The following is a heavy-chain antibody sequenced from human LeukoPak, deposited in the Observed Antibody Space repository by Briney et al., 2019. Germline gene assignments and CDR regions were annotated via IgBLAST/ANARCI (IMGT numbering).Heavy chain of an antibody. CDR1: GFTFSDHY. Sequence: GGSLRLSCAASGFTFSDHYMNWVRQAPGKGLEWVGRIGDKVNTYTTEYAASVKGRFTISRDDSKNSLYLQMNRLKTEHTAVYYCTRRRFFFDYWGQGTLVTVSS. J-gene: IGHJ4*02. CDR3: TRRRFFFDY. V-gene: IGHV3-72*01. CDR2: IGDKVNTYTT. D-gene: IGHD3-10*01.